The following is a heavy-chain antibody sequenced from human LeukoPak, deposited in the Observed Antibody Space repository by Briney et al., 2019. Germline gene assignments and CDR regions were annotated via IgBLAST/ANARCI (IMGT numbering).Heavy chain of an antibody. CDR2: ISRSGGST. J-gene: IGHJ4*02. CDR3: AVPLAVAGYHDVDY. Sequence: GGSLRLSCAASGFTFSSYAMSWVRQAPGKGLEWVSAISRSGGSTHYADSVKGRFTISRDNAKNSLYLQMNSLRAEDTAVYYCAVPLAVAGYHDVDYWGQGTLVTVSS. CDR1: GFTFSSYA. V-gene: IGHV3-23*01. D-gene: IGHD6-19*01.